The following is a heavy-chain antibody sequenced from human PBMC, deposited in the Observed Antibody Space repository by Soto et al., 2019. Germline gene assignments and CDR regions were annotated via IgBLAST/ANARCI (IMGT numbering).Heavy chain of an antibody. V-gene: IGHV3-33*01. D-gene: IGHD1-26*01. CDR2: IWYDGSHK. J-gene: IGHJ4*02. CDR1: GFSFSTYG. CDR3: ARAVGPFDY. Sequence: QVQLVESGGGVVQPGRSLRLSCAASGFSFSTYGMHWVRQAPGTGLEWVAGIWYDGSHKDYADSVKGRFTISRDNSKNTLYLQMNSLRVEDTAVYYCARAVGPFDYWGQGTLVAVSS.